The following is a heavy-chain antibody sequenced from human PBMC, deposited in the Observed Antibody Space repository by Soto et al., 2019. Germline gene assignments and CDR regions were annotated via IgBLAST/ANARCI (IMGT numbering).Heavy chain of an antibody. D-gene: IGHD2-2*01. V-gene: IGHV3-15*01. CDR1: GFTFSNAW. Sequence: GGSLRLSCAASGFTFSNAWMSWVRQAPGKGLEWVGRIKSKTDGGTTDYAAPVKGRFTISRDDSKNTLYLQMNSLKTEDTAVYYCTTDIVVVPAAKYYFDYWGQGTLVTVSS. CDR3: TTDIVVVPAAKYYFDY. J-gene: IGHJ4*02. CDR2: IKSKTDGGTT.